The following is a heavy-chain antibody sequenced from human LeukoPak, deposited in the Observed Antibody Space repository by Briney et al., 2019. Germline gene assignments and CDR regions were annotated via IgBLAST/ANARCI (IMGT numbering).Heavy chain of an antibody. D-gene: IGHD3-10*01. V-gene: IGHV3-30*18. CDR3: AKDLMADSYYYYGMDV. CDR2: ISYDGSNK. J-gene: IGHJ6*02. CDR1: GFTFISYG. Sequence: GGSLRLSCAAPGFTFISYGMHWVRQAPGKGLEWVALISYDGSNKYYADSVRGRFTISRDNSKNTLYLQMNSLRAEDTAVYYCAKDLMADSYYYYGMDVWGQGTTVTVSS.